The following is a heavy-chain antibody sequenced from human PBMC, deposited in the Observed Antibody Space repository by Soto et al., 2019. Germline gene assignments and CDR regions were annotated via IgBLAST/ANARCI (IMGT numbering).Heavy chain of an antibody. D-gene: IGHD3-22*01. CDR3: AKFGVTDYYYDNWFDP. CDR2: ISGSGGTT. CDR1: GFNFKSFG. Sequence: EVQLLESGGTLVQPGGSLKLSCAASGFNFKSFGMNWVRQAPGKRLEWVSDISGSGGTTHYADSVKGRFTVSRDNSKNTLYLHMNSLRAEDTAVYYCAKFGVTDYYYDNWFDPWGQGTLVTVSS. J-gene: IGHJ5*02. V-gene: IGHV3-23*01.